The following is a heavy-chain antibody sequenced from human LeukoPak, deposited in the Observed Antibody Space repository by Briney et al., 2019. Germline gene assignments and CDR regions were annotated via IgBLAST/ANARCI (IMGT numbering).Heavy chain of an antibody. D-gene: IGHD3-16*01. Sequence: GASGKLCCNASGYTFTAYYIRRVRQAPGQGLEWMGTIRPGDTRTTYAEKFKGRVNMTWDMSTTTGYMERSSLRSEDTAVYYCVREKSGGTYDYWGQGPLVTVSS. J-gene: IGHJ4*02. V-gene: IGHV1-46*01. CDR2: IRPGDTRT. CDR3: VREKSGGTYDY. CDR1: GYTFTAYY.